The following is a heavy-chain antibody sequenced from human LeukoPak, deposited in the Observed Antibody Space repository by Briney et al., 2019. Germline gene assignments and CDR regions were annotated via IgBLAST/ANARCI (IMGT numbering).Heavy chain of an antibody. D-gene: IGHD6-19*01. CDR3: ARLQGQWLLHDY. CDR2: IYYSGST. J-gene: IGHJ4*02. V-gene: IGHV4-39*07. Sequence: SETLSLTCTVSGGSISSSSYYWGWIRQPPGKGLEWIGSIYYSGSTYYNPSLKSRVTISVDTSKNQFSPKLSSVTAADTAVYYCARLQGQWLLHDYWGQGTLVTVSS. CDR1: GGSISSSSYY.